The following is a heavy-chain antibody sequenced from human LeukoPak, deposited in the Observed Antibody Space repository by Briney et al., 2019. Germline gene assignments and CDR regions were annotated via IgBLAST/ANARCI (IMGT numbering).Heavy chain of an antibody. CDR1: GFTFSSYA. V-gene: IGHV3-64D*06. CDR2: ISSNGGST. CDR3: VKDSTLWFGELLSGFDY. Sequence: GGSLRLSCSASGFTFSSYAMHWVRQAPGKGLEYVSAISSNGGSTYYADSVMGRFTISRDNSKNTLYLQMSSLRAEDTAVYYCVKDSTLWFGELLSGFDYWGQGTLVTVSS. D-gene: IGHD3-10*01. J-gene: IGHJ4*02.